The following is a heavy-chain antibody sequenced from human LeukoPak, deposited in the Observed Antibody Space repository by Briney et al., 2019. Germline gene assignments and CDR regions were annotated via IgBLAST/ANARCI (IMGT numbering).Heavy chain of an antibody. V-gene: IGHV4-61*02. CDR1: GGSISSGSYY. CDR2: IYTSGST. D-gene: IGHD5-12*01. Sequence: SETLSLTCTVSGGSISSGSYYWSWIRQPAGKGLEWIGRIYTSGSTNYNPSLKSRVTISVDTSKNQFSQKLSSVTAADTAVYYCARTIGGGYDYDYWGQGTLVTVSS. J-gene: IGHJ4*02. CDR3: ARTIGGGYDYDY.